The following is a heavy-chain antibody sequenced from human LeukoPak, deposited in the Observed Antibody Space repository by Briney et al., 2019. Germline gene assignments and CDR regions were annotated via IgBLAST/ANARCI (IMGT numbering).Heavy chain of an antibody. CDR2: MYHSGST. J-gene: IGHJ5*01. CDR3: ARLIHQYSSSWYVRPDNWFDP. V-gene: IGHV4-38-2*02. CDR1: GGSISSYY. D-gene: IGHD6-13*01. Sequence: SETLSLTCTVSGGSISSYYWGWIRQPPGKGLEWIGTMYHSGSTYYNPSLRSRVTISVDTSKNHFSLKLTSVTAADTAVYYCARLIHQYSSSWYVRPDNWFDPWGKGTTVTISS.